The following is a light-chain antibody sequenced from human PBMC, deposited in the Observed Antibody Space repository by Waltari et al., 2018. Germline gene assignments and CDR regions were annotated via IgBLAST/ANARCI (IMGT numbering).Light chain of an antibody. CDR1: SSNIGSNY. CDR2: RNN. Sequence: QSVLTQPPSASGTPGQRVTISCSGSSSNIGSNYVYWYQQLPGTAPKLLIYRNNQRPAGVPDRFSGYQSGTSASLAISGRRSEDGADYYCAAWEDSLSGRVFGGGTKLTVL. V-gene: IGLV1-47*01. CDR3: AAWEDSLSGRV. J-gene: IGLJ3*02.